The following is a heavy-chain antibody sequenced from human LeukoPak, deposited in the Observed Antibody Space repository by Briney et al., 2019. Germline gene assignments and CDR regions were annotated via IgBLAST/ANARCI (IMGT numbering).Heavy chain of an antibody. Sequence: PGGSLRLSCAASGFIFSSYSMNWVRQAPGKGLEWVSYISSSGSTIYYADSVKGRFTISRDNAKNSLYLQMNSLRAEDTAVYYCATYGSGRKFDYWGQGTLVTVSS. V-gene: IGHV3-48*01. CDR2: ISSSGSTI. J-gene: IGHJ4*02. CDR1: GFIFSSYS. D-gene: IGHD3-10*01. CDR3: ATYGSGRKFDY.